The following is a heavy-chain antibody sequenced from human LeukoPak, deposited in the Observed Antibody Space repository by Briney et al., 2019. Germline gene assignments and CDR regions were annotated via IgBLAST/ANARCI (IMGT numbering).Heavy chain of an antibody. CDR1: GGSISSSSYY. Sequence: PSETLSLTCTVSGGSISSSSYYRGWIRQPPGKGLEWIGSSYYSGSTYYNPTLKSRVTISVDTSKNQFSLKLSSVTAADTAVYYCARRRKGSRQFYYDSSGYYLFDYWGQGTLVTVSS. J-gene: IGHJ4*02. CDR3: ARRRKGSRQFYYDSSGYYLFDY. CDR2: SYYSGST. D-gene: IGHD3-22*01. V-gene: IGHV4-39*01.